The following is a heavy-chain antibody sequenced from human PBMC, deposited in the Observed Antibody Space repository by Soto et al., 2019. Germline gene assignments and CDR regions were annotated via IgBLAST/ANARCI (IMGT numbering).Heavy chain of an antibody. CDR3: TSEYSQSEDTDFDY. V-gene: IGHV3-15*07. D-gene: IGHD6-13*01. J-gene: IGHJ4*02. CDR1: GFTFSNAW. CDR2: IKSKTDGGTT. Sequence: GGSLRLSCAASGFTFSNAWMNWVRQAPGKGLEWVGRIKSKTDGGTTDYAAPVKGRFTISRDDSKKTLYLQMNSLKTEDTAVYYCTSEYSQSEDTDFDYWGQGTLVTVSS.